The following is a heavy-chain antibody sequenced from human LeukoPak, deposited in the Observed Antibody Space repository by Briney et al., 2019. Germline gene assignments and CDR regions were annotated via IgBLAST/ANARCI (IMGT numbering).Heavy chain of an antibody. V-gene: IGHV3-43*02. CDR2: ISGDGGST. Sequence: GGSLRLSCAEPGFSFDDYAIHWVRQAPGKGLEWVSLISGDGGSTFYADSVKGRFTISRDNSKNSLYLQMSSLRSEDTALYYCARESDSSGWYDSWGQGTLVTVSS. CDR3: ARESDSSGWYDS. D-gene: IGHD3-22*01. CDR1: GFSFDDYA. J-gene: IGHJ5*01.